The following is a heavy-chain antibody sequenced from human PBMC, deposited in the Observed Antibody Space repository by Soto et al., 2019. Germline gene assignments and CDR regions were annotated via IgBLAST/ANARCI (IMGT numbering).Heavy chain of an antibody. CDR1: GGTFSSYA. D-gene: IGHD2-21*02. V-gene: IGHV1-69*12. CDR3: AIHCVAACYSRSPPYYYSGIDV. CDR2: IIPIFGTA. J-gene: IGHJ6*02. Sequence: QVQLVQSGAEVKKPGSSVKVSCKASGGTFSSYAISWVRQAPGQGLEWMGGIIPIFGTADYAQKFQGTATIPADESTRTPYMELTTLRSEDTPVYYCAIHCVAACYSRSPPYYYSGIDVWGQGPTVTVSS.